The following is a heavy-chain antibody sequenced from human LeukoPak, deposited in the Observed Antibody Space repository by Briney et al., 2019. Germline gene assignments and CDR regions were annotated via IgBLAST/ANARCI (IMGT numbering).Heavy chain of an antibody. J-gene: IGHJ5*02. CDR3: ARVKPHSSSWYWYRPNWFDP. V-gene: IGHV4-34*01. Sequence: SETLSLTCAVYGGSFSGYYWSWIRQPPGKGLEWIGEINHSGSTNYNPSLKSRVTISVDTSKNQFSLKLGSVPAADTAVYYCARVKPHSSSWYWYRPNWFDPWGQGTLVTVSS. CDR1: GGSFSGYY. CDR2: INHSGST. D-gene: IGHD6-13*01.